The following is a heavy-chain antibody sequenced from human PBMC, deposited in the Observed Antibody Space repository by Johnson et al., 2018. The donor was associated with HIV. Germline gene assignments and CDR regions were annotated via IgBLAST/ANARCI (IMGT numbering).Heavy chain of an antibody. J-gene: IGHJ3*01. CDR2: IQHDGSDK. D-gene: IGHD3-16*01. CDR1: GFNFRTNG. V-gene: IGHV3-30*02. Sequence: QVQLVESGGGLVQPGGSLRLSCAASGFNFRTNGMHWVRQAPGKGLEWVSFIQHDGSDKSYADSVEGRFTISRDNSKNTLYLQIHSLRTEDTGLYYCAKDGGMWSYTFDVWGQGTLVSVSS. CDR3: AKDGGMWSYTFDV.